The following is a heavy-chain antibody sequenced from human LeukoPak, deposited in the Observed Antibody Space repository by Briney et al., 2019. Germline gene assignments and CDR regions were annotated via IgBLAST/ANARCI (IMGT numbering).Heavy chain of an antibody. V-gene: IGHV3-23*01. Sequence: GGSLRLSCAASGFTFSSYAMSWVRQAPGKGLEWVSAISGSGGSTYYADSVKGRFTISRDNSKNTLYLQMNSLRAEDTAVYCSAKDRLSELWFGESEDHDAFDIWGQGTMVTVSS. CDR3: AKDRLSELWFGESEDHDAFDI. CDR1: GFTFSSYA. CDR2: ISGSGGST. D-gene: IGHD3-10*01. J-gene: IGHJ3*02.